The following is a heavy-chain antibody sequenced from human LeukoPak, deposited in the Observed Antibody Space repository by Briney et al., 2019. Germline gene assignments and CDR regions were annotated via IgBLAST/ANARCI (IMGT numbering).Heavy chain of an antibody. CDR3: ASKRAAEYYFDY. D-gene: IGHD1-14*01. Sequence: SETLSLTCTVSGGSISSYYWSWIRQPPGKGLEWIGYIYYSGSTNYKPSLKSRVTISVETSKNQFSLKLSSVTAADTAVYYCASKRAAEYYFDYWGQGTLVTVSS. J-gene: IGHJ4*02. V-gene: IGHV4-59*12. CDR1: GGSISSYY. CDR2: IYYSGST.